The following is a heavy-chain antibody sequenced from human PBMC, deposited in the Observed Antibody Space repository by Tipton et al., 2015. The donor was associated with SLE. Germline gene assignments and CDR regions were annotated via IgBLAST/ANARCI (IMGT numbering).Heavy chain of an antibody. V-gene: IGHV4-39*07. CDR1: GGSISSYY. J-gene: IGHJ6*03. D-gene: IGHD6-13*01. CDR3: ARGYSSRWGLYYYYYMDV. CDR2: IYYSGST. Sequence: TLSLTCAVSGGSISSYYWSWIRQPPGKGLEWIGSIYYSGSTYYNPSLKSRVTISVDTSKNQFSLKLRSVTAADTAVYYCARGYSSRWGLYYYYYMDVWGKGTTVTVSS.